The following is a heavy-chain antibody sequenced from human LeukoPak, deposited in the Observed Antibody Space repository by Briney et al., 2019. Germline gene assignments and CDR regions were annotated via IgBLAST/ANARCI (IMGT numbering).Heavy chain of an antibody. Sequence: GGSLRLSCAASGFTFSSYGMHWVRQAPGKGLEWVAVIWYDGSNKYYADSVKGRFTISRDNAKNSLYLQMNSLRAEDTAVYYCARAGIAAAGPLGWGQGTLVTVSS. D-gene: IGHD6-13*01. CDR2: IWYDGSNK. J-gene: IGHJ4*02. CDR1: GFTFSSYG. CDR3: ARAGIAAAGPLG. V-gene: IGHV3-33*01.